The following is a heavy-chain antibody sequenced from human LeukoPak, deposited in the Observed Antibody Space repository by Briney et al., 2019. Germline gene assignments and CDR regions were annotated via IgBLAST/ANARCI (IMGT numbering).Heavy chain of an antibody. Sequence: SETLSLTCTVSGGSISSSSYYWGWIRQPPGKGLEWIGSIYYSGSTYYNPSLKSRVTISVDTSKNQFSLKLSSVTAADTAVYYCARLEGCSSTSCYRYYYYYMDVWGEGTTVTVSS. V-gene: IGHV4-39*01. D-gene: IGHD2-2*02. J-gene: IGHJ6*03. CDR1: GGSISSSSYY. CDR3: ARLEGCSSTSCYRYYYYYMDV. CDR2: IYYSGST.